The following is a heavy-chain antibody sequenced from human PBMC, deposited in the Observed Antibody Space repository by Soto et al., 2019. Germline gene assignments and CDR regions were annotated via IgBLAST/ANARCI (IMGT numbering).Heavy chain of an antibody. V-gene: IGHV4-59*01. CDR3: ARGHPVMVYYYGMDV. CDR2: IYYSGST. D-gene: IGHD5-18*01. Sequence: SETLSLTCTVSGDSISTYYWSWIRQPPGKGLEWIGYIYYSGSTSYNPSLKSRVTISVDTSKNQFSLKLSSASAADTAVYYRARGHPVMVYYYGMDVWGQGTTVTVSS. J-gene: IGHJ6*02. CDR1: GDSISTYY.